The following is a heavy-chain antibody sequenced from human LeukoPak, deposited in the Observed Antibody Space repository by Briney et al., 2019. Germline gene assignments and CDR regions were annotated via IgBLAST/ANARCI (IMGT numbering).Heavy chain of an antibody. D-gene: IGHD1-7*01. V-gene: IGHV4-38-2*02. CDR1: GGSISSGYY. CDR3: ARAQLELIAFDI. J-gene: IGHJ3*02. Sequence: SETLSLTCTVSGGSISSGYYWGWIRQPPGKGLEWIGSIYHSGSTYYNPSLKSRVTISVDTSKNQFSLKLSSVTAADTAVYYCARAQLELIAFDIWGQGTMVTVSS. CDR2: IYHSGST.